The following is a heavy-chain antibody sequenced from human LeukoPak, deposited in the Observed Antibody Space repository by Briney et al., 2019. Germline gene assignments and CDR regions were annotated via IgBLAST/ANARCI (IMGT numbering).Heavy chain of an antibody. J-gene: IGHJ4*02. CDR2: ISGSGGST. Sequence: GGSLRLSCVASGFTFSSYAMSWVRQAPGKGLEWVSAISGSGGSTYYADSVKGRFTISGDTSKNMLYLHMNSLRAGDTAVYYCAKDRGYNYGLFDYWGQGTLVTVSS. D-gene: IGHD5-18*01. V-gene: IGHV3-23*01. CDR1: GFTFSSYA. CDR3: AKDRGYNYGLFDY.